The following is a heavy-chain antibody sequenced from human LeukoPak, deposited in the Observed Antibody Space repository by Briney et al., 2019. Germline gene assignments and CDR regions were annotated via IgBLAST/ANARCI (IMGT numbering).Heavy chain of an antibody. Sequence: GGSLRLSCAASGFTFSSYSMNWVRQAPGKGLEWVSYISSSSSTIYYADSVKGRFTISRDNAKNSLYLQMNSLRAEDTAVYYCARDWVADNEGDAFDFWGQGTMVTVSS. CDR2: ISSSSSTI. D-gene: IGHD6-19*01. V-gene: IGHV3-48*01. CDR1: GFTFSSYS. J-gene: IGHJ3*01. CDR3: ARDWVADNEGDAFDF.